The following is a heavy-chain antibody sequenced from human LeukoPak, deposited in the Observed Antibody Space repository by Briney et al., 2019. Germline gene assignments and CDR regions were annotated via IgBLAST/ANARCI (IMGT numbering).Heavy chain of an antibody. J-gene: IGHJ4*02. CDR3: ARGYSSGWYQGGFDY. V-gene: IGHV1-18*04. CDR1: GYTFTSYG. Sequence: GASVKVSCKASGYTFTSYGISWVRQAPGQGLEWMGWISAYNGNTNYAQKLQGRVTMTTDTSTSTAYMELRSLRSEDTAVYYCARGYSSGWYQGGFDYWGQGTLVTVSS. D-gene: IGHD6-19*01. CDR2: ISAYNGNT.